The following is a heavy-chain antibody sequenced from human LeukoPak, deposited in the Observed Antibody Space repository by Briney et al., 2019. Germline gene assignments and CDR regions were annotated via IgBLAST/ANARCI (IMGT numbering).Heavy chain of an antibody. CDR3: AKGPRAVLWFGESFDY. CDR2: IWYDGSNK. CDR1: GFTFSSYG. Sequence: GGSLRLSCAASGFTFSSYGMHWVRQAPAKGLEWVAVIWYDGSNKYYADSVKGRFTISRDNSKNTLYLQMNSMRAEDTALYYYAKGPRAVLWFGESFDYWGQGTLVTVSS. J-gene: IGHJ4*02. V-gene: IGHV3-33*06. D-gene: IGHD3-10*01.